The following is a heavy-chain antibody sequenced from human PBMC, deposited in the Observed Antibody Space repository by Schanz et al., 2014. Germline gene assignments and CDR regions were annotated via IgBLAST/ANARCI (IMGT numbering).Heavy chain of an antibody. Sequence: QVQLQESGPGLVKPSETLSLTCTVSGDSISSSYWSWIRQPPGKGLEWIGHIYYSGSTNYNPSLKSRVTISGDTSKKQFSLNLSSVTAADTAVYYCARGRVVPAAPEFDYWGQGILVTVSS. V-gene: IGHV4-59*01. CDR2: IYYSGST. J-gene: IGHJ4*02. CDR3: ARGRVVPAAPEFDY. CDR1: GDSISSSY. D-gene: IGHD2-2*01.